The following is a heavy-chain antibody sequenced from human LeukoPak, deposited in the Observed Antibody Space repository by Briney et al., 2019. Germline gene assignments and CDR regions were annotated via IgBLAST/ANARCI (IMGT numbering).Heavy chain of an antibody. V-gene: IGHV4-4*09. CDR1: GASISSYY. D-gene: IGHD2-8*01. CDR3: ASHSGSYCTHGVCSNDAFDI. J-gene: IGHJ3*02. CDR2: SYSSGNT. Sequence: PSETLSLTCTVAGASISSYYWSWIRQPPGKGLEWIGHSYSSGNTNYNPSLKSRVTISIDTSKNHFSLRLRSVTAADTAVYYCASHSGSYCTHGVCSNDAFDIWGQGTTVTVSS.